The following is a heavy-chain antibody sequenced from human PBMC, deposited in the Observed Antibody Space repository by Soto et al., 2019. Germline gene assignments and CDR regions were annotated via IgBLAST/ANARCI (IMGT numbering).Heavy chain of an antibody. CDR2: IIPILGIA. CDR1: GGTFSSYT. V-gene: IGHV1-69*02. Sequence: QVQLEQSGAEVKKPGSSVKVSCKASGGTFSSYTISWVRQAPGQGLEWMGRIIPILGIATYAQKFQGRVTITADKSTSTAYMELSSLRSEDTAVYYCAAYYYDSSGYFDEDYWGQGTLVTVSS. D-gene: IGHD3-22*01. CDR3: AAYYYDSSGYFDEDY. J-gene: IGHJ4*02.